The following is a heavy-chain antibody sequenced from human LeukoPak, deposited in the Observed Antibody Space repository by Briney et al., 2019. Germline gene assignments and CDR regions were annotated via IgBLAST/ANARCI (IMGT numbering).Heavy chain of an antibody. Sequence: PSETLSLTCTVSGGSISSSSYYWGWIRQPPGKGLEWIGSIYYSGSTYYNPSLKSRVTISVDTSKNQFSLKLSFVTAADTAVYYCARQNVVFGGYDPLWFDPWGQGTLVTVSS. CDR1: GGSISSSSYY. CDR3: ARQNVVFGGYDPLWFDP. J-gene: IGHJ5*02. D-gene: IGHD5-12*01. CDR2: IYYSGST. V-gene: IGHV4-39*01.